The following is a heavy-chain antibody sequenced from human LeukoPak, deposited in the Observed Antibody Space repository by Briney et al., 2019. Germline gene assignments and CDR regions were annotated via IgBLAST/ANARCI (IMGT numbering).Heavy chain of an antibody. D-gene: IGHD6-19*01. J-gene: IGHJ6*03. Sequence: PGGSLRLSCAASGCTFSSYNMNWVRQAPGKGLEWASYISSSSSTIYYADSVKGRFTISRDNAKNSLYLQMNSLRAEDTAVYYCARVSGWYAYYYYMDVWGKGTTVTVSS. CDR1: GCTFSSYN. CDR2: ISSSSSTI. CDR3: ARVSGWYAYYYYMDV. V-gene: IGHV3-48*01.